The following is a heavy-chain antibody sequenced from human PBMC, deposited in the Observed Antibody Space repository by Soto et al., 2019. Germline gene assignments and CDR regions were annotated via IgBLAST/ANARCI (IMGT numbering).Heavy chain of an antibody. J-gene: IGHJ3*01. Sequence: ASVKVSCKASGYTFTNYGISWVRQAPGQGPEWMGWISAYNGNTNYAQKLQGRVTMTTDTSTSTAYMELRSLRSDDTAMYYCARDLLGTENESAFDFWGQGTMVTVS. V-gene: IGHV1-18*01. CDR1: GYTFTNYG. CDR2: ISAYNGNT. D-gene: IGHD3-16*01. CDR3: ARDLLGTENESAFDF.